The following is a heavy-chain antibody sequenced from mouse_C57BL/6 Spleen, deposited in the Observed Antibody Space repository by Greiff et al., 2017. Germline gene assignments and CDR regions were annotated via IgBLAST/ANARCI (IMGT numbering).Heavy chain of an antibody. CDR3: ASPYYYGSSFWFAY. CDR1: GFTFSDYY. V-gene: IGHV5-12*01. Sequence: EVKLVESGGGLVQPGGSLKLSCAASGFTFSDYYMYWVRQTPEKRLEWVAYISNGGGSTYYPDTVKGRFTISRDNAKNTLYLQMSRLKSEDTAMYYCASPYYYGSSFWFAYWGQGTLVTVSA. CDR2: ISNGGGST. J-gene: IGHJ3*01. D-gene: IGHD1-1*01.